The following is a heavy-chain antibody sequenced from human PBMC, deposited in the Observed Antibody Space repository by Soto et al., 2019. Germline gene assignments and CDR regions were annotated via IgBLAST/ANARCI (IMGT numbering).Heavy chain of an antibody. J-gene: IGHJ6*02. D-gene: IGHD3-22*01. CDR2: ISWNSGST. V-gene: IGHV3-9*01. Sequence: GGSLRLSCAASGFTFNKYAMHWVRQGPWKGLEWVSVISWNSGSTDYADSVRGRFTISRDNTKKSLYLQMNSLKPEDTALYYCAKDLAYYYDNSGYSYGMDVWGQGTTVTVSS. CDR3: AKDLAYYYDNSGYSYGMDV. CDR1: GFTFNKYA.